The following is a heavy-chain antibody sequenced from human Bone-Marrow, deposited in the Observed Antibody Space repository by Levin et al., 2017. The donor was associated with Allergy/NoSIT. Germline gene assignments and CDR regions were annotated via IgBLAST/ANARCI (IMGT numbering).Heavy chain of an antibody. CDR1: GYTFTFYG. V-gene: IGHV1-18*01. CDR3: AREMAGTAADSFDM. CDR2: ISPYNGNT. J-gene: IGHJ3*02. D-gene: IGHD6-13*01. Sequence: ASVKVSCKASGYTFTFYGISWVRQAPGQGLEWMGWISPYNGNTNYAQKLQGRVTMTADTSTSTAYMELRSLRSDDTAVYYFAREMAGTAADSFDMWGQGTMVTVSS.